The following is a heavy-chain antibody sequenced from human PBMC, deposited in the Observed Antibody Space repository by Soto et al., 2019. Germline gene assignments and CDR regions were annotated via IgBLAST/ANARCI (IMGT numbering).Heavy chain of an antibody. CDR1: GFTFRSFT. Sequence: PRGSLRLSCAASGFTFRSFTMNWVRQAPGKGLEWVSTISSNSAYIYYTDALRGRFTTSRDNAKNSLHLQMNSLRAEDTAVYYCTRDASRDSSARGWFDPWGPGTLVTVSS. V-gene: IGHV3-21*01. CDR2: ISSNSAYI. J-gene: IGHJ5*02. CDR3: TRDASRDSSARGWFDP. D-gene: IGHD6-13*01.